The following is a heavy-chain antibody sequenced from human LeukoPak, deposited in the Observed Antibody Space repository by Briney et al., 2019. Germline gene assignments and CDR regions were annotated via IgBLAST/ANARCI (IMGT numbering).Heavy chain of an antibody. CDR1: GYTFTGYY. CDR3: ARDSGDSGYDTFDY. V-gene: IGHV1-2*02. D-gene: IGHD5-12*01. Sequence: ASVKVSCKASGYTFTGYYMHWVRQAPGQGLEWMGWINPNSGGTNYAQKFQGRVTMTRDTSISTAYMELSRLGSDDTAVYYCARDSGDSGYDTFDYWGQGTLVTVSS. CDR2: INPNSGGT. J-gene: IGHJ4*02.